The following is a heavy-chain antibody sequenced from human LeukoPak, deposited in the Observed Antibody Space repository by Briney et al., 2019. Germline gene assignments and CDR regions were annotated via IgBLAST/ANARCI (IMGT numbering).Heavy chain of an antibody. Sequence: SETLSLTCTVSGGSISSGGYYWSWIRQHPGRGLEWIGYIYYSGSTYYNPSLKSRVTISVDTSKNQFSLKLSSVTAADTAVYYCARLWRPHNSGYDTAYFDYWGQGTLVTVSS. CDR1: GGSISSGGYY. CDR3: ARLWRPHNSGYDTAYFDY. D-gene: IGHD5-12*01. CDR2: IYYSGST. J-gene: IGHJ4*02. V-gene: IGHV4-31*03.